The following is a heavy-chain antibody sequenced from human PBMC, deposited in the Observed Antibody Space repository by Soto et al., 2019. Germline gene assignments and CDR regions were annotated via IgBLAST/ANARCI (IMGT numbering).Heavy chain of an antibody. CDR2: ISPYSGYT. CDR1: GCNFIKYG. CDR3: TREAIVVIPAAQPSHFDS. D-gene: IGHD2-2*01. V-gene: IGHV1-18*01. Sequence: QVQLVQSGAEVKKPGASVKVSCKGLGCNFIKYGINWVRQAPGQGLEWMGWISPYSGYTHSAQKFQGRLTLTTDTAATTAYMELRSLRSADTALYYCTREAIVVIPAAQPSHFDSWGQGTLVTVSS. J-gene: IGHJ4*02.